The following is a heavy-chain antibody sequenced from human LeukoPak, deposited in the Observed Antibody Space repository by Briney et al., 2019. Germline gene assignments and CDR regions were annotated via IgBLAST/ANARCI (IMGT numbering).Heavy chain of an antibody. D-gene: IGHD4-11*01. Sequence: SETLSLTCTVSGVSISSSSYYWGWIRQPPGKGLEGIGSIYYSGSTYYNPSLKSRVTISVDTSQNQLSLKLSSVTAADPAVYYCVRRRGTRVTLVEVYYFDYWGQGTLVTVSS. CDR3: VRRRGTRVTLVEVYYFDY. J-gene: IGHJ4*02. CDR2: IYYSGST. CDR1: GVSISSSSYY. V-gene: IGHV4-39*01.